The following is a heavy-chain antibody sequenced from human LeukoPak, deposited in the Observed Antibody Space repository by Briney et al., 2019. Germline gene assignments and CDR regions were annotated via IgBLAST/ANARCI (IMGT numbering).Heavy chain of an antibody. J-gene: IGHJ4*02. Sequence: GVSLRLSCVASGFTFRNYAMAWVRQAPGTGLEWVSTIGGSGADTYYADSVKGHFTISRDNSKNTVYLQMSSLRAEDTAVYYCARFRGGPTTVTQDWGQGTLVTVSP. V-gene: IGHV3-23*01. CDR2: IGGSGADT. D-gene: IGHD4-17*01. CDR1: GFTFRNYA. CDR3: ARFRGGPTTVTQD.